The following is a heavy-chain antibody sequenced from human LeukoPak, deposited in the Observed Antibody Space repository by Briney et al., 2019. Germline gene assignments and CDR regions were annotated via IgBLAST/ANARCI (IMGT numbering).Heavy chain of an antibody. V-gene: IGHV4-34*01. CDR2: INHSGST. CDR1: GGSISSYY. CDR3: ARGPYDFWSGYDNWFDP. Sequence: SETLSLTCTVSGGSISSYYWSWIRQPPGKGLEWIGEINHSGSTNYNPSLKGRVTISVDTSKNQFSLKLSSLTAADTAVYYCARGPYDFWSGYDNWFDPWGQGTLVTVSS. J-gene: IGHJ5*02. D-gene: IGHD3-3*01.